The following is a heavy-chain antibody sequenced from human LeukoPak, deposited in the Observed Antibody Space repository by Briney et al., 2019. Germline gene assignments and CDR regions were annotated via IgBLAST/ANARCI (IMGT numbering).Heavy chain of an antibody. V-gene: IGHV3-15*01. CDR2: IKSEADGRTT. CDR1: GFTFSNVW. Sequence: GGSLRLSCAASGFTFSNVWMSWVRQAPGKGLEWVGRIKSEADGRTTDYAAPVKGRFTVSRDDSRNTLYLQMNSLKTEDTALYYCTTDIDYVFAFDNWGQGTMITVSS. J-gene: IGHJ3*02. D-gene: IGHD4-17*01. CDR3: TTDIDYVFAFDN.